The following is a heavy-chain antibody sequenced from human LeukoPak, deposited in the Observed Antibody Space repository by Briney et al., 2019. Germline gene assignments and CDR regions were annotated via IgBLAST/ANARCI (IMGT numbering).Heavy chain of an antibody. D-gene: IGHD3-22*01. CDR2: VSAYNGNT. CDR1: GYTFSSYG. J-gene: IGHJ4*02. Sequence: ASVKVSCKASGYTFSSYGISWLRQAPGQGLEWVGWVSAYNGNTNYAHKLQGRGTMTTRTATTTAYLELRSIRSAGTPVYCCSITGPGKRYHSSDHYGGSYWGEGTLVSVSP. CDR3: SITGPGKRYHSSDHYGGSY. V-gene: IGHV1-18*01.